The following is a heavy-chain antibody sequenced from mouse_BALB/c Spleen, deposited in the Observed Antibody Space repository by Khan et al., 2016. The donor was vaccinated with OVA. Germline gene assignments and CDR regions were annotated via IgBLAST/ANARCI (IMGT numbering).Heavy chain of an antibody. D-gene: IGHD1-1*01. V-gene: IGHV3-2*02. CDR1: GYSITSDYA. J-gene: IGHJ4*01. Sequence: VQLQQSGPGLVKPSQSLSLTCTVTGYSITSDYAWNWIRQFPGNKLEWMGYINYSGSTNYNPALKSRISITRDTSKNQFFLQLNYVTTADAATYYCARDRSRYTYAMDYWGQGTSVTVSA. CDR3: ARDRSRYTYAMDY. CDR2: INYSGST.